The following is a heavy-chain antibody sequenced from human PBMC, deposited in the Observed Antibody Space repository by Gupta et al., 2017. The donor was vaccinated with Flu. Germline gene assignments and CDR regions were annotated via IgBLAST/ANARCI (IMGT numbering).Heavy chain of an antibody. CDR1: GFPPAPGGVG. V-gene: IGHV2-5*01. Sequence: QITLRESGPPRVKPTQPLRLPSPFLGFPPAPGGVGVGWIRQPPGKALEWLALIYWNDDKRYSPSLKSRLTITKDTSKNQVVLTMTNMDPVDTATYYCARTHSNSWHRGRFDYWGQGTLVTVSS. CDR3: ARTHSNSWHRGRFDY. CDR2: IYWNDDK. J-gene: IGHJ4*02. D-gene: IGHD6-13*01.